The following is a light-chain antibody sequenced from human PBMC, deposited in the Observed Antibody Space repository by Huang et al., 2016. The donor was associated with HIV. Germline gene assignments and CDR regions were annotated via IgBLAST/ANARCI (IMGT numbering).Light chain of an antibody. J-gene: IGKJ5*01. V-gene: IGKV3-11*01. Sequence: EIVLTQSPATLSLSPGERATLSCRASQSISNYLIWYQQKPGQAPRLLIYDASNRATGIPARFSGHGSGTDFTLTISSLEPEDFAIYYCQQRSNWPPVTFGQGTRLDI. CDR3: QQRSNWPPVT. CDR2: DAS. CDR1: QSISNY.